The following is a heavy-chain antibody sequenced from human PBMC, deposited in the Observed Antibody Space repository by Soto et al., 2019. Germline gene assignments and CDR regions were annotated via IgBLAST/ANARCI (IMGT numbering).Heavy chain of an antibody. V-gene: IGHV3-23*01. CDR2: ISTNGGGT. CDR1: GFTFGSYD. CDR3: ANYRMGSNYNGLDV. Sequence: GGSLRLSCAASGFTFGSYDMSWVRQAPGKGLEWVSAISTNGGGTYYTDSVKGRFTISRDNSKNTLYLQMSSLRAEDTAIYYCANYRMGSNYNGLDVWGQGTTVTVSS. D-gene: IGHD1-26*01. J-gene: IGHJ6*02.